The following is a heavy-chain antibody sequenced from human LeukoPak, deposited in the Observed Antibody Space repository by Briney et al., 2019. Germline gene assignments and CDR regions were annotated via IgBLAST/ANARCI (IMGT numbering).Heavy chain of an antibody. V-gene: IGHV3-30-3*01. D-gene: IGHD3-10*01. J-gene: IGHJ4*02. Sequence: GGSLRLSCAASGLTFSPYTMHWARQAPGKGLEWVAFIFSDGSKKYYADSVKGRFTISRDNTKNTLYLEMNSLRPEDTAVYFCARDNNYRGSGSHLYYFDNWGQGTLVTVSS. CDR2: IFSDGSKK. CDR3: ARDNNYRGSGSHLYYFDN. CDR1: GLTFSPYT.